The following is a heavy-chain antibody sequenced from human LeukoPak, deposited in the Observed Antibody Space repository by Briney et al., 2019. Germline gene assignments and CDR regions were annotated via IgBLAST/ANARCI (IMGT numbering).Heavy chain of an antibody. CDR2: IHYSGST. J-gene: IGHJ6*03. D-gene: IGHD6-6*01. CDR1: GGSINSYD. V-gene: IGHV4-59*08. Sequence: SETLSLTCTVSGGSINSYDWSWIRQPPGRGLEWIGSIHYSGSTSYDPSLRSRVTISVDKSKNQFSLKLSSVTAADTAVYYCARRAEYSSPFYYYYYMDVWGKGTTVTVSS. CDR3: ARRAEYSSPFYYYYYMDV.